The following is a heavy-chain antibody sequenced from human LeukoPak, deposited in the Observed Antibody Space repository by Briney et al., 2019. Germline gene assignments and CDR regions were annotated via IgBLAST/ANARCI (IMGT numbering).Heavy chain of an antibody. CDR3: TTNLLLWFGDE. CDR2: IKSKTDGGTT. D-gene: IGHD3-10*01. CDR1: GFTFSNAW. V-gene: IGHV3-15*01. Sequence: GGSLRLSCAASGFTFSNAWMSWVRQAPGKRLEWVGRIKSKTDGGTTDYAAPVKGRFTISRDDSKNTLYLQMNSLKTQDTAVYYCTTNLLLWFGDEWGQGTLVTVSS. J-gene: IGHJ4*02.